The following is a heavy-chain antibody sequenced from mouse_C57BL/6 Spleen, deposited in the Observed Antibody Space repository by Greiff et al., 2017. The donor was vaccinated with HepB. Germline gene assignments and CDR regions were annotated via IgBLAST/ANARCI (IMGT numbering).Heavy chain of an antibody. CDR2: IDPSDSYT. CDR1: GYTFTSYW. Sequence: QVQLQQPGAELVRPGTSVKLSCKASGYTFTSYWMHWVKQRPGQGLEWIGVIDPSDSYTNYNQKFTGTATLTVDTSSSTDYMQLRSLTSEDSAVYYCARACGSSYERFAYWGQGTLFTVSA. D-gene: IGHD1-1*01. J-gene: IGHJ3*01. V-gene: IGHV1-59*01. CDR3: ARACGSSYERFAY.